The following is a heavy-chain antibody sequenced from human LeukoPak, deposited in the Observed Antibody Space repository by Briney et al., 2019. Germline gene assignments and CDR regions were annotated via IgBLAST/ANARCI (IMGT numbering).Heavy chain of an antibody. D-gene: IGHD3-10*01. V-gene: IGHV4-39*01. Sequence: SETLSLTCTISGGSISAIPYYWGWIRQPPGKGLEWIGSVYYPGSPYYSPSLKTRVTISVDTPKNQFSLKLSSVTAADTAVYFCARSHFYGSGVDSWGQGTLVTVSS. CDR3: ARSHFYGSGVDS. CDR1: GGSISAIPYY. CDR2: VYYPGSP. J-gene: IGHJ5*01.